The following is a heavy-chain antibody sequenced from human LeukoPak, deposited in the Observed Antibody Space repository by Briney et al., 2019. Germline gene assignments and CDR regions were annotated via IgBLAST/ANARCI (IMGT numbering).Heavy chain of an antibody. D-gene: IGHD2-15*01. Sequence: SQTLSLTCTVSGGSISSGSYYWSWIRQPPGKGLEWIGYIYYSGSTNYNPSLKSRVTISVDTSKNQFSLKLSSVTAADTAVYYCARDLLLGDAFDIWGQGTMVTVSS. CDR3: ARDLLLGDAFDI. CDR2: IYYSGST. J-gene: IGHJ3*02. CDR1: GGSISSGSYY. V-gene: IGHV4-61*01.